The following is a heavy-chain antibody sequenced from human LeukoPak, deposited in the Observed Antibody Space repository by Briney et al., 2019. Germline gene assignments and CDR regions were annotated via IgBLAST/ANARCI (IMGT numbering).Heavy chain of an antibody. D-gene: IGHD2-2*01. CDR2: ISGSGGST. CDR1: GFTFSGYA. J-gene: IGHJ6*03. V-gene: IGHV3-23*01. CDR3: AKVSEDIVVVPAPYYYMDV. Sequence: GGSLRLSCAASGFTFSGYAMSWVRQAPGKGLEWVSAISGSGGSTYYADSVKGRFTISRDNSKNTLYLQMNSLRAEDTAVYYCAKVSEDIVVVPAPYYYMDVWGKGTTVTVSS.